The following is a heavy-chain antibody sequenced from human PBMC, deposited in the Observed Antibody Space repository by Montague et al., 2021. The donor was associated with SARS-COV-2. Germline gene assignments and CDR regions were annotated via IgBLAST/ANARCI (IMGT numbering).Heavy chain of an antibody. J-gene: IGHJ3*02. CDR1: GGSISSSSYY. Sequence: SETLSLTCTVSGGSISSSSYYWGWIRQPQGKGLVWQGNNFYSGSTYYNLSLKSRVSISVDTSKNQLSLKLSSVTAAEAAVYSCARAIRGYSYGEAFDIWGQGTMVTVSS. CDR2: NFYSGST. CDR3: ARAIRGYSYGEAFDI. V-gene: IGHV4-39*01. D-gene: IGHD5-18*01.